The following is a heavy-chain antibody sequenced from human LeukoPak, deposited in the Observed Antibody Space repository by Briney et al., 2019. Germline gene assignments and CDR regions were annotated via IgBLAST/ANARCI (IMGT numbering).Heavy chain of an antibody. CDR3: ATDLTQGYAFDI. CDR2: TYYSGST. V-gene: IGHV4-39*01. Sequence: SETLSLTCTVSGGSISSSSYYWGWIRQPPGKGLEWIGSTYYSGSTYYNPSLKSRVTISVDTSKNQFSLKLSSVTAADTAVYYCATDLTQGYAFDIWGQGTMVTVSS. J-gene: IGHJ3*02. D-gene: IGHD3-3*01. CDR1: GGSISSSSYY.